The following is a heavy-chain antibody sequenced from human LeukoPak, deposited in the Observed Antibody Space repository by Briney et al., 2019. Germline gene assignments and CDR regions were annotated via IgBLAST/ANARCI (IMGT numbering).Heavy chain of an antibody. J-gene: IGHJ4*02. Sequence: SETLSLTCTVSGYSISSGYYWTWIRQPPGKGLEWIGYIYDSGNTKYNPSLKSRVTMSEDTSKNQFSLNLSSVTAADTAVYYCARSQQPLFSFDYWGQGTLVTVSS. CDR2: IYDSGNT. CDR3: ARSQQPLFSFDY. D-gene: IGHD6-13*01. CDR1: GYSISSGYY. V-gene: IGHV4-38-2*02.